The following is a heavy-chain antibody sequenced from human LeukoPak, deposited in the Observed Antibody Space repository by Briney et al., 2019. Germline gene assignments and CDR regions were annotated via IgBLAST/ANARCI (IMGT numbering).Heavy chain of an antibody. CDR1: GGSFSGYY. Sequence: SETLSLTCAVYGGSFSGYYWSWIRQPPGKGLEWIGEINHSGSTNYNPSLKSRVTISVDTSKNQFSVKLSSVTAADTAVYYCARGHCSGGSCYPLRRGFDYWGQGTLVTVSS. CDR2: INHSGST. J-gene: IGHJ4*02. D-gene: IGHD2-15*01. CDR3: ARGHCSGGSCYPLRRGFDY. V-gene: IGHV4-34*01.